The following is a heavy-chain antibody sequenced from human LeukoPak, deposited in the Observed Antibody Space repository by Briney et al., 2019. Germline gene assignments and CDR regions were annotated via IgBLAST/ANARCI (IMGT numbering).Heavy chain of an antibody. CDR1: GFTVSSNY. V-gene: IGHV3-66*01. CDR2: IYSGGNT. CDR3: ARTPMFYFYGMDV. J-gene: IGHJ6*02. D-gene: IGHD3-10*02. Sequence: PGGSLRLSCAASGFTVSSNYMNWVRQAPGKGLEWVSVIYSGGNTYYADSVKGRFTISRDTSKNTLYLQMNSLRAEDTAVYYCARTPMFYFYGMDVWGRGTTVTVSS.